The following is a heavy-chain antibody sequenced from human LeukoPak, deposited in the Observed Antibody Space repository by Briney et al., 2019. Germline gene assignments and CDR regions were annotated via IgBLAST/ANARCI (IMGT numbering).Heavy chain of an antibody. D-gene: IGHD4-11*01. J-gene: IGHJ5*02. V-gene: IGHV1-69*13. CDR3: ARDLYRDSLPVSWFDP. Sequence: PSVKVSCKASGGTFSSYAISWVRQAPGQGLEWMGGIIPIFGTANYAQKFQGRVTITADESTSTAYMELRSLRSDDTAVYYCARDLYRDSLPVSWFDPWGQGTLVTVSS. CDR1: GGTFSSYA. CDR2: IIPIFGTA.